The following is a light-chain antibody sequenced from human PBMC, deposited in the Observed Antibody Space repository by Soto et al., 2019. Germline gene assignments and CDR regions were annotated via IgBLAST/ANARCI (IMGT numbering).Light chain of an antibody. CDR2: RNN. CDR3: AAWDDTLDAQV. J-gene: IGLJ3*02. CDR1: RSNIGRNF. Sequence: QSVLTQSPSASGTPGQRVTISCSGSRSNIGRNFAYWSQHVPGTAPRLLIQRNNERPSGVPDRFSGSKSGTSVSLAISGLPSDDEATYYCAAWDDTLDAQVFGGGTQLTVL. V-gene: IGLV1-47*01.